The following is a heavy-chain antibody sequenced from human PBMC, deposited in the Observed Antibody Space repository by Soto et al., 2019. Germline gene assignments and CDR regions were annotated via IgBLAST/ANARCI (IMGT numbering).Heavy chain of an antibody. CDR1: VFTFISYE. CDR3: ARDGSGRRLPYYGMDV. V-gene: IGHV3-48*03. J-gene: IGHJ6*02. Sequence: TGWSLRLSCASSVFTFISYEMNWVRQAPGKGLEWVSYISSSGSTIYYADSVKGRFTISRDNAKNSLYLQMNSLRAEDTAVYYCARDGSGRRLPYYGMDVWGQGTTVTVSS. D-gene: IGHD5-12*01. CDR2: ISSSGSTI.